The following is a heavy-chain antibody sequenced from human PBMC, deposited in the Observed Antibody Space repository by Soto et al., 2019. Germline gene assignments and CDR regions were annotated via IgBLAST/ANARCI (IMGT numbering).Heavy chain of an antibody. CDR2: MSGSGGST. Sequence: EVQLLESGGGLVQPGGSLRLSCAASGFTFSSYAMSWVRQAPGQGLEWVSAMSGSGGSTYYADSLKGRFTISRDNSKNTLYLQMNSLRDEDTAVYYCAKDGPADYDFWSGYYNYFDYWGQGTMVTVSS. CDR1: GFTFSSYA. CDR3: AKDGPADYDFWSGYYNYFDY. J-gene: IGHJ4*02. V-gene: IGHV3-23*01. D-gene: IGHD3-3*01.